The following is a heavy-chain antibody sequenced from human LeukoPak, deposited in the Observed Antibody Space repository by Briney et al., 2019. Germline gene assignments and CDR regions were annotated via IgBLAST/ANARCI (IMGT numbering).Heavy chain of an antibody. J-gene: IGHJ6*03. D-gene: IGHD3-3*01. CDR3: ARSLFRGDYDFWSGYPYYYYYMDV. Sequence: PGGSLRLSCAASGFTFSSYWMSWVRQAPGKGLEWVANIKQDGSEKYYVDSVKGRFTISRDNAKNSLYLQMNSLRAEDTAVYYCARSLFRGDYDFWSGYPYYYYYMDVWGKGTTVTVSS. V-gene: IGHV3-7*01. CDR1: GFTFSSYW. CDR2: IKQDGSEK.